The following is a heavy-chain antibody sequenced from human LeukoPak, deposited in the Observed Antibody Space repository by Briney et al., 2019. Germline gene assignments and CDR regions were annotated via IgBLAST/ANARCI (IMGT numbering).Heavy chain of an antibody. Sequence: PSETLSLTCTVSGGSISSSSYYWGWIRQPPGKGLEWIGSIYYSGSTYYNPSLKSRVTISVDTSKNQFSLKLSSVTAADTAVYYCARPKAETRLRENAFDIWGQGTMVTVSS. J-gene: IGHJ3*02. CDR1: GGSISSSSYY. V-gene: IGHV4-39*01. D-gene: IGHD3-16*01. CDR3: ARPKAETRLRENAFDI. CDR2: IYYSGST.